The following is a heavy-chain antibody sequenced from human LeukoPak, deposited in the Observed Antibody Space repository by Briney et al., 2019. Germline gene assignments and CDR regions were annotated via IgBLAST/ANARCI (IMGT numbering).Heavy chain of an antibody. CDR2: ISAYNGNT. Sequence: ASVKVSCKASGYTFTSYGISWVRQAPGQGLEWMGWISAYNGNTNYAQKLQGRVTMTTDTSTSTAYMELRSLRSEDTAVYYCASGESSGYQLLSFYYMDVWGKGTTVTISS. D-gene: IGHD2-2*01. V-gene: IGHV1-18*01. J-gene: IGHJ6*03. CDR3: ASGESSGYQLLSFYYMDV. CDR1: GYTFTSYG.